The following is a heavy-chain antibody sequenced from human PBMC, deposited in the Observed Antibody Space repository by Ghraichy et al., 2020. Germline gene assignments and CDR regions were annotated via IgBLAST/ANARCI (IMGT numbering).Heavy chain of an antibody. V-gene: IGHV4-59*01. CDR1: GGSISSYY. D-gene: IGHD6-13*01. J-gene: IGHJ6*03. CDR2: IYYSGST. CDR3: ARTIAAADPTEYHYYYYYVDV. Sequence: SETLSLTCTVSGGSISSYYWSWIRQPPGKGLEWIGYIYYSGSTNYNPSLKSRVTISVDTSKNQFSMKLSSVTAADMAVYYCARTIAAADPTEYHYYYYYVDVWGKGTTVTVSS.